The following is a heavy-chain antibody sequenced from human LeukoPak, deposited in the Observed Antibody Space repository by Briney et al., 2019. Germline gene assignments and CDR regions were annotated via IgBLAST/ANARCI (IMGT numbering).Heavy chain of an antibody. V-gene: IGHV4-31*03. D-gene: IGHD2-2*02. CDR2: IYYSGST. CDR1: GGSISSGGYY. Sequence: SETLSLTCTVSGGSISSGGYYWSWIRQHPGKGLEWIGYIYYSGSTYYNPSLKSRVTISVDTSKNQFSLKLSSVTAADTAVYYCARGYSGYCSSTGCYTVPDNWFDPWGQGTLVTVSS. CDR3: ARGYSGYCSSTGCYTVPDNWFDP. J-gene: IGHJ5*02.